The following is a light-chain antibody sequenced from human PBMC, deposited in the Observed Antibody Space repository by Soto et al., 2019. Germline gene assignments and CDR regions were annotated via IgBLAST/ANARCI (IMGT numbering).Light chain of an antibody. Sequence: QSVLTQPASVSGSPGQSITISCTGTNSDVGDYNYVSWYQQHPGKAPKLIIYEVSNRPSGISDRFSASKSGNTASLTISGLQAEYEADYCCSSYTNSNTRVFGTGTKFTVL. CDR1: NSDVGDYNY. CDR3: SSYTNSNTRV. J-gene: IGLJ1*01. V-gene: IGLV2-14*01. CDR2: EVS.